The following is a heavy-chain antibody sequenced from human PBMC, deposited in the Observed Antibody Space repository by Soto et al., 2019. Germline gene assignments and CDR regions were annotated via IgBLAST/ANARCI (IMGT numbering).Heavy chain of an antibody. CDR3: AGGYSSGWYVAYYYYGMDV. D-gene: IGHD6-19*01. CDR1: GYTFTSYD. V-gene: IGHV1-8*01. CDR2: MNPNSGNT. Sequence: ASVKVSCKASGYTFTSYDINWVRQATGQGLEWMGWMNPNSGNTGYAQKFQGRVTMTRNTSISTAYMELSSLRSEDTAVYYCAGGYSSGWYVAYYYYGMDVWGQGTTVTVSS. J-gene: IGHJ6*02.